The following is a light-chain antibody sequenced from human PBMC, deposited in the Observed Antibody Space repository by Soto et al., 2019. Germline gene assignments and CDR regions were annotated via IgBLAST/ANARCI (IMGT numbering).Light chain of an antibody. V-gene: IGLV1-40*01. CDR1: SSNIGAGYD. CDR3: QSYDTSLSGSGV. CDR2: GNT. J-gene: IGLJ3*02. Sequence: QPVLTQPPSVSGAPGQRVTISCAGSSSNIGAGYDVHWYQQLPGAAPKLLIYGNTNRPSGVPDRFSGSKSGTSASLAITGLQAEDEAVYYCQSYDTSLSGSGVFGGGTKLTVL.